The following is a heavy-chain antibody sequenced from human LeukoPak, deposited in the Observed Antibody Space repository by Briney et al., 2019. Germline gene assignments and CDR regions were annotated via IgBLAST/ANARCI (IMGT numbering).Heavy chain of an antibody. J-gene: IGHJ1*01. CDR2: IHPNSGGT. CDR3: ARDSAVPAAIPEYFQH. CDR1: GYTFTDYY. D-gene: IGHD2-2*01. V-gene: IGHV1-2*02. Sequence: GASVKVSCKASGYTFTDYYLHWVRQAPGQGLEWMGWIHPNSGGTNYAQKFQGRVAMTRDTSISTAYMELSRLRSDDTAVYYCARDSAVPAAIPEYFQHWGQGTLVTVSS.